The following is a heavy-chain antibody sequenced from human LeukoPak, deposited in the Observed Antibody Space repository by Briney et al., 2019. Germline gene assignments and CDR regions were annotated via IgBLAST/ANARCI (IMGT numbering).Heavy chain of an antibody. V-gene: IGHV3-9*01. CDR3: AKDRLATYYDYVWGRGQAPGTLDY. D-gene: IGHD3-16*01. CDR2: ISWNNGSI. J-gene: IGHJ4*02. Sequence: PGGSLRLSCAASGFTFDDYAMHWVRQAPGKGLEWVSGISWNNGSIGYADSVKGRFTISRDNAKNSLYLQMNSLRAEDTALYYCAKDRLATYYDYVWGRGQAPGTLDYWGQGTLVTVSS. CDR1: GFTFDDYA.